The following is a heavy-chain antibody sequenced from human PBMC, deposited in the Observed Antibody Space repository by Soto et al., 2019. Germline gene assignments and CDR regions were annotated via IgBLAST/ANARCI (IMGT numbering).Heavy chain of an antibody. CDR2: INAGNGNT. V-gene: IGHV1-3*01. CDR3: ARVLDYYDSSGYIFDY. CDR1: GYTFTSYA. D-gene: IGHD3-22*01. J-gene: IGHJ4*02. Sequence: ASVKVSCKASGYTFTSYAMHWVRQAPDQRLEWMGWINAGNGNTKYSQKFQGRVTITRDTSASTAYMELSSLRSEDTALYYCARVLDYYDSSGYIFDYWGQGTLVTVSS.